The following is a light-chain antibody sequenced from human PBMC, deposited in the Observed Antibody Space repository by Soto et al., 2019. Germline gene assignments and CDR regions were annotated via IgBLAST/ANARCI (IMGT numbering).Light chain of an antibody. J-gene: IGLJ1*01. CDR1: YSNIGAGYD. CDR3: QSYDSGLSVSGV. CDR2: GNT. Sequence: QLVLTQPPSVSGAPGQRVTISCTGSYSNIGAGYDVHWYQQLPGTAPKLLIYGNTNRPSGVPDRFSASKSGTSASLAITGLQAEDEADYYCQSYDSGLSVSGVFGTGTKLTVL. V-gene: IGLV1-40*01.